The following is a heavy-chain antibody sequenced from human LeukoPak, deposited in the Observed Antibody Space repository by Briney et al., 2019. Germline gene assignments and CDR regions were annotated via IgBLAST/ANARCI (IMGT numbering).Heavy chain of an antibody. CDR1: GGSISSYY. D-gene: IGHD6-13*01. CDR2: IYYSGST. Sequence: SETLSLTCTVSGGSISSYYWSWIRQPPGKGLEWIGYIYYSGSTNYNPSLKSRVTISVDTSKNQFSLKLNSVTATDTAVYYCARMIAAAGTEYFDLWGRGTLVTVSS. V-gene: IGHV4-59*01. CDR3: ARMIAAAGTEYFDL. J-gene: IGHJ2*01.